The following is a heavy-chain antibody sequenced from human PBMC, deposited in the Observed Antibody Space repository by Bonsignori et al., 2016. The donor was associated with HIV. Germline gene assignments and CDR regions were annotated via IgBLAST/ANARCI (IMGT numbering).Heavy chain of an antibody. D-gene: IGHD3-3*01. CDR3: ARVLGWYEFGTGRWKRRYFDY. CDR1: SRTFIGYY. V-gene: IGHV4-34*02. J-gene: IGHJ4*02. CDR2: INDGGTT. Sequence: QVQLQQWGAGLLKPSETLSLTCAVSSRTFIGYYWAWIRQVPGKGLEWIGEINDGGTTIYNPALKSRVAISVDPSKKQFSLSLTSVTAADTSVYYCARVLGWYEFGTGRWKRRYFDYWGPRETWSPSPQ.